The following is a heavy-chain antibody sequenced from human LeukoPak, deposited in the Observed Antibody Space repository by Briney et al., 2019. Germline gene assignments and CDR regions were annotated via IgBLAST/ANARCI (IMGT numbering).Heavy chain of an antibody. CDR1: GFTFSSYA. J-gene: IGHJ3*02. Sequence: PGGSLRLSCAASGFTFSSYAMSWVRQAPGKGLEWVGFIRSEAYGGTIEYAASVKGRFTISRDDSKTIAYLQMNSLKTEDTAVYFCIRDRDCSSTSCYQENAFDIWGQGTMVTVSS. D-gene: IGHD2-2*01. CDR3: IRDRDCSSTSCYQENAFDI. V-gene: IGHV3-49*04. CDR2: IRSEAYGGTI.